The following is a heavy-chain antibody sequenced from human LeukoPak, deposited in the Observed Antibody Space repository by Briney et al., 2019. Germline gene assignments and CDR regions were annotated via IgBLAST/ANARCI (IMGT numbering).Heavy chain of an antibody. CDR3: AKEEGYCSSNSCPGNY. V-gene: IGHV3-48*01. CDR1: GFTFSSYS. Sequence: GGSLRLSCTASGFTFSSYSMNWVRQAPGKGLEWVSYISSSSTIYYADSVKGRFTISRDNAKNSLYLQMNSLRAEDTAVYYCAKEEGYCSSNSCPGNYWGQGTLVTVSS. CDR2: ISSSSTI. D-gene: IGHD2-2*01. J-gene: IGHJ4*02.